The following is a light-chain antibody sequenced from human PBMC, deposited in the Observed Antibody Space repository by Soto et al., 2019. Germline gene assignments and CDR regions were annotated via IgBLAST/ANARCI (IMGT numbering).Light chain of an antibody. V-gene: IGKV3-15*01. CDR2: DSS. J-gene: IGKJ5*01. CDR1: QSISRG. CDR3: QQYDNWPPIT. Sequence: EIVMTQSPATLSVSPEERATLSCRASQSISRGVAWYQQKPGQAPTLLIHDSSTRATGIPARFSGSGSGTEFTLTISSLQSEDFAVYYCQQYDNWPPITFGQGTRLEIK.